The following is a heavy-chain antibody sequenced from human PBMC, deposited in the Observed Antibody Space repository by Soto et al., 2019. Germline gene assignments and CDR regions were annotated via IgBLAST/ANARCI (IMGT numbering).Heavy chain of an antibody. V-gene: IGHV3-30-3*01. CDR1: GFNFNNYV. Sequence: QVQLVESGGGVVQPGNSLRLSCAASGFNFNNYVMHWVRQAPGKGLEWVAGISLDGGSEHYADSVKCQFTISRDKSKNTQNLKMNSLRVEDMAVYYCASEDESSGRAGTFKHWGQGTLVTVSS. CDR3: ASEDESSGRAGTFKH. D-gene: IGHD3-22*01. J-gene: IGHJ1*01. CDR2: ISLDGGSE.